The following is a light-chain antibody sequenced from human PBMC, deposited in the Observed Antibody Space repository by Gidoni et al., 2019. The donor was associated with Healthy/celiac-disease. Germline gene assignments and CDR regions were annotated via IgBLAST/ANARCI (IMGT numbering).Light chain of an antibody. CDR3: QQLNSYPRT. CDR2: AAS. J-gene: IGKJ3*01. CDR1: QDISSY. V-gene: IGKV1-9*01. Sequence: DIQLTQSPSFLSASVGDRVTITCRASQDISSYLAWYQQKPGKAPKLLIYAASTLQSGVPSRFSGSGSGTEFTLTISSLQPEDFATYYCQQLNSYPRTFGPXTKVDIK.